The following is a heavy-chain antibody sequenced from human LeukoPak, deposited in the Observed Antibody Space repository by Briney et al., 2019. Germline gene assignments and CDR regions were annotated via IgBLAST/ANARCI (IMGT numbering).Heavy chain of an antibody. V-gene: IGHV3-21*01. Sequence: PGGSLRLSCAPSGFTFSSYSMHWVRQAPGKGLEWVSSISSSSSYIYYADSVKDRFTISRDNAKNSLYLQMNSLRGEDTAVYYCARDGLDGYNSGWYPEYWGQGTLVTVSS. CDR1: GFTFSSYS. J-gene: IGHJ4*02. CDR2: ISSSSSYI. CDR3: ARDGLDGYNSGWYPEY. D-gene: IGHD6-19*01.